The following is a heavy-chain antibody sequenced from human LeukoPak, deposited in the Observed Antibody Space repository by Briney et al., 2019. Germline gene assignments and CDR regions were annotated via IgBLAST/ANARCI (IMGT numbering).Heavy chain of an antibody. J-gene: IGHJ4*02. V-gene: IGHV3-23*01. Sequence: GGSLRLSCATSGFTFTSYAMCWVRQAPGKGLEWVPGVSVSGENTNYADSVKGRFTISRDNSKNTLSLQMTSLRADDTAVYYCVRGYSGHDWGQGTLVIVSS. CDR3: VRGYSGHD. CDR1: GFTFTSYA. D-gene: IGHD5-12*01. CDR2: VSVSGENT.